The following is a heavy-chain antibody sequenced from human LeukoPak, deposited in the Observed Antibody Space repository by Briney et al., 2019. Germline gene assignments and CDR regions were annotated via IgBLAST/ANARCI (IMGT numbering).Heavy chain of an antibody. J-gene: IGHJ6*01. CDR3: TRDLMDYDVSTGLHHYYMEV. CDR2: INGDGRNI. Sequence: GSLRLSCVASGFTFSSYWMHWVRQDPRKGLVWVSRINGDGRNINYADSVRGRFTISRDNAKNTLYLQMNTLRVEDTAVYYCTRDLMDYDVSTGLHHYYMEVWGQGATGTVSS. V-gene: IGHV3-74*01. D-gene: IGHD3-9*01. CDR1: GFTFSSYW.